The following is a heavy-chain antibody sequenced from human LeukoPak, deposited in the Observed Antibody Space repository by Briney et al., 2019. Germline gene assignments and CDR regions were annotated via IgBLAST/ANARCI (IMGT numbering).Heavy chain of an antibody. Sequence: ASVKVSCKASGYTFTSYDINWVRQATGQGLEWMGWMNPNSGNTGYAQKFQGRVTITRNTSISTAYMELSSLRSEDTAVYYCARDRVAARSGGHWFDPWGQGTLVTVSS. CDR1: GYTFTSYD. CDR3: ARDRVAARSGGHWFDP. D-gene: IGHD6-6*01. CDR2: MNPNSGNT. J-gene: IGHJ5*02. V-gene: IGHV1-8*03.